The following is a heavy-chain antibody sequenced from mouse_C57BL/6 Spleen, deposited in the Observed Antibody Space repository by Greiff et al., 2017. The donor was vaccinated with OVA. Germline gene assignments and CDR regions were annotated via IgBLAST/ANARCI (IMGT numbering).Heavy chain of an antibody. CDR2: IDPSDSYT. Sequence: VQLQQPGAELVMPGASVKLSCKASGYTFTSYWMHWVKQRPGQGLEWIGEIDPSDSYTNYNQKFKGKSTLTVDKSSSTAYMQLSSLTSEDSAVYYCATADYDYDDYCDYWGQGTTLTVSS. CDR3: ATADYDYDDYCDY. V-gene: IGHV1-69*01. CDR1: GYTFTSYW. J-gene: IGHJ2*01. D-gene: IGHD2-4*01.